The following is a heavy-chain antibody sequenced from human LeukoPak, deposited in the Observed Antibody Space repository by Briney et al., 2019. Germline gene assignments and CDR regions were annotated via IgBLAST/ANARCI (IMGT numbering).Heavy chain of an antibody. CDR1: GFTFSSYA. CDR3: ANLGGDYFPERYGMDV. CDR2: ISYDGSNK. J-gene: IGHJ6*02. V-gene: IGHV3-30-3*01. D-gene: IGHD4-17*01. Sequence: GGSLRLSCAASGFTFSSYAMHWVRQAPGKGLEWVAVISYDGSNKYYADSVKGRFTISRDNSKNTLYLQMNSLRAEDTAVYYCANLGGDYFPERYGMDVWGQGTTVTVSS.